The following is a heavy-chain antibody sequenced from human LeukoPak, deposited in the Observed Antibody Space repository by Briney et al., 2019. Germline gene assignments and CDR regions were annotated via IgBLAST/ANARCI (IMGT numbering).Heavy chain of an antibody. CDR1: GFTVSSNY. D-gene: IGHD4-17*01. CDR2: IFSGGST. V-gene: IGHV3-53*01. J-gene: IGHJ6*03. CDR3: ARDFYGDYVDYYMDV. Sequence: GGSLRLSCAASGFTVSSNYMSWVRQAPGKGLEWVSVIFSGGSTYYADSVKGRFTISRDNSKNTLYLQMNSLRAEDTAVYYCARDFYGDYVDYYMDVWGKGTTVTISS.